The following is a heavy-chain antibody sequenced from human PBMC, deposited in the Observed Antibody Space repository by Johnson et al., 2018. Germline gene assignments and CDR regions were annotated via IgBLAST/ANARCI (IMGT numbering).Heavy chain of an antibody. CDR2: IWYDGRNK. CDR3: AKDGGGPYYSGSSGYPEYFNH. Sequence: QVQLVQSGGGVVQPGRSLRLSCAASGFTFSSYGMHWVRQAPGKGLEWVAVIWYDGRNKYYADSVKGHFTISRDNSKNTRYLQRNSLRAADTAVYYCAKDGGGPYYSGSSGYPEYFNHWGQGTLVTVSS. D-gene: IGHD3-22*01. V-gene: IGHV3-33*06. J-gene: IGHJ1*01. CDR1: GFTFSSYG.